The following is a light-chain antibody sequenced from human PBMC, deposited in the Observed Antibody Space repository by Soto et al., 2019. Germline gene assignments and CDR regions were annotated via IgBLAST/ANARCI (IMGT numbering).Light chain of an antibody. CDR3: QQYGSSPLT. J-gene: IGKJ4*01. Sequence: EIVLTQSPGTLSLSPGERATLSCRASQSVNSRYLAWHQQRPGQAPRLIIYGASSRATGIPDRFSGSGSGTDFTLTISRLEPEDFAVYSCQQYGSSPLTFGGGTRVELK. CDR2: GAS. V-gene: IGKV3-20*01. CDR1: QSVNSRY.